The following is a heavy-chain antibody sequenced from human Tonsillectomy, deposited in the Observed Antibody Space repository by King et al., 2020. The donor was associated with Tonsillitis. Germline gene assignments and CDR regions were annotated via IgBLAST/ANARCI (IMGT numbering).Heavy chain of an antibody. CDR2: IKQDGSEK. Sequence: VQLVESGGGLVRPGGSLRLSCAASGFTFSNYWMTWVRQAPGKGLEWVANIKQDGSEKYYVDSVKGRFTISRDNAKNSLYLQMNSLSAEDTAVYYCARGSNSAYYYYMVVWGKGTTVTVSS. D-gene: IGHD5-24*01. CDR3: ARGSNSAYYYYMVV. V-gene: IGHV3-7*04. CDR1: GFTFSNYW. J-gene: IGHJ6*03.